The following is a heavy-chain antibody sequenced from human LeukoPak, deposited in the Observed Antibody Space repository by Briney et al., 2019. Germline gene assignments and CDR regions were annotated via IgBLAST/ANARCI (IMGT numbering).Heavy chain of an antibody. CDR2: INHSGST. D-gene: IGHD1-26*01. Sequence: SETLSLTCAVYGGSFSGYYWSWIRQPPGKGLEWIGEINHSGSTNYNPSLKSRVTISVDTSKNQFSLKLSSVTAADTAVYYCARAPSVRIRAPKRGAFDIWGQGTMVTVSS. CDR1: GGSFSGYY. J-gene: IGHJ3*02. V-gene: IGHV4-34*01. CDR3: ARAPSVRIRAPKRGAFDI.